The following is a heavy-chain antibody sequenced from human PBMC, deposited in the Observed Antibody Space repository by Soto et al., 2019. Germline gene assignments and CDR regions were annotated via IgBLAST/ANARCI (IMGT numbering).Heavy chain of an antibody. D-gene: IGHD1-26*01. V-gene: IGHV4-31*03. CDR1: GGSISSGGYY. CDR3: ARGRPRIVGATYFDY. J-gene: IGHJ4*02. Sequence: TSETLSLTCTVSGGSISSGGYYWSWIRQHPGKGLEWIGYIYYSGSTYYNPSLKSRVTISVDTSKNQFSLKLSSVTAADTAVYYCARGRPRIVGATYFDYWGQGTLVTVSS. CDR2: IYYSGST.